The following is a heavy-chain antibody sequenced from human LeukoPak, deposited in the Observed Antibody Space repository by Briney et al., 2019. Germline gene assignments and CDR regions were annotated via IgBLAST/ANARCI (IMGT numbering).Heavy chain of an antibody. CDR2: NNSGSSTI. V-gene: IGHV3-48*01. D-gene: IGHD3-10*01. J-gene: IGHJ4*02. Sequence: GGSLRLSCAASGFTFSSYGMHWVRQAPGKGLEWLSYNNSGSSTIYYADSVKGRFTISRDNAKNSLYLQMNSLRAEDTAVYYCARDHAYYYGSGSYGDYWGQGTLVTVSS. CDR1: GFTFSSYG. CDR3: ARDHAYYYGSGSYGDY.